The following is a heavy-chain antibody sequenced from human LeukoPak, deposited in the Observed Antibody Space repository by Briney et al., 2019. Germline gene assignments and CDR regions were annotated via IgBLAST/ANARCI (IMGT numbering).Heavy chain of an antibody. V-gene: IGHV4-61*01. D-gene: IGHD3-3*01. Sequence: SETLSLTCTVSGGSVSSGSYYWSWIRQPPGTGLEWIGYIYYSGSTNYNPSLKSRVTISVDTSKNQFSLKLSSVTAADTAVYYCARDWTRYYDFWSGYPSNWFDPWGQGTLVTVSS. J-gene: IGHJ5*02. CDR3: ARDWTRYYDFWSGYPSNWFDP. CDR2: IYYSGST. CDR1: GGSVSSGSYY.